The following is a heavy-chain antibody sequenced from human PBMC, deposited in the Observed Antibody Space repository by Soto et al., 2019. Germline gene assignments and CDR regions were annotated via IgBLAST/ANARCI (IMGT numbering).Heavy chain of an antibody. CDR2: IYYSGST. CDR1: GGSISRYY. D-gene: IGHD1-26*01. CDR3: ASGRDGIVDGLDV. V-gene: IGHV4-59*12. J-gene: IGHJ6*02. Sequence: SETLSLTCTVSGGSISRYYWNWIRQSPAKGLEWIAYIYYSGSTNYNPSLKSRVTISVDTSRKQFSLKWRSVTAADTAVYYCASGRDGIVDGLDVWGQGTTVTVSS.